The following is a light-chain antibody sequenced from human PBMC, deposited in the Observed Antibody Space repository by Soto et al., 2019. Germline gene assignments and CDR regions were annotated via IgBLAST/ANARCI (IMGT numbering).Light chain of an antibody. Sequence: DIQMTQSPSFLSASAGDRVTIFCRASQSISTFLHWYQQKPGKAPRLLIYAASKLESGVPSRFGGSGSGTDFTLTISSLQPEDFATYYCQQSYRNPRTFGLGTKVDIK. CDR3: QQSYRNPRT. CDR2: AAS. J-gene: IGKJ1*01. CDR1: QSISTF. V-gene: IGKV1-39*01.